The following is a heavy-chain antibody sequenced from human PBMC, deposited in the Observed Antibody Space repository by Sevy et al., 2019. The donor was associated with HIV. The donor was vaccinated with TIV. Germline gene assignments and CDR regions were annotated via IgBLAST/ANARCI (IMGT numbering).Heavy chain of an antibody. CDR2: IRPDGSDK. CDR1: GFTFSPYW. V-gene: IGHV3-7*01. J-gene: IGHJ4*02. D-gene: IGHD3-10*01. CDR3: QEEKQKNHGVAGKGRYTVSENNPKINLFRQRNSRGADETAMYYWAGGGGLDC. Sequence: GGSLRLSCAASGFTFSPYWMTWVRQAPGKGLEWVANIRPDGSDKYYVDSVKGRFTISRDNAKNSLYLQMNSLRAGDGRKKKGQEEKQKNHGVAGKGRYTVSENNPKINLFRQRNSRGADETAMYYWAGGGGLDCWGQGALVTVSS.